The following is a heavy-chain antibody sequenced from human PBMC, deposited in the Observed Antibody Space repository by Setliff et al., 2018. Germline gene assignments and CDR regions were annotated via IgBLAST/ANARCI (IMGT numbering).Heavy chain of an antibody. CDR1: GGSINNYY. CDR3: RLAHCSNNCEEALDY. J-gene: IGHJ4*02. V-gene: IGHV4-4*07. D-gene: IGHD2-2*01. Sequence: LSLTCTISGGSINNYYWNWIRQSADKGLEWIGRIHSSGTTNYNPSLKSRATISIDKSKNHFSLRVTPVTAADTAVYYFRLAHCSNNCEEALDYWSQGTLVTVSS. CDR2: IHSSGTT.